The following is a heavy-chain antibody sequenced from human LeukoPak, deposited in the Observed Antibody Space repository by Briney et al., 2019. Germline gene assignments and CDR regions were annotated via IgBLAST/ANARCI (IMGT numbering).Heavy chain of an antibody. J-gene: IGHJ6*03. V-gene: IGHV4-30-2*01. CDR3: ASSREGYSSSTYYYYYYMDV. CDR2: IYHSGST. D-gene: IGHD6-13*01. CDR1: GDSISSGGYY. Sequence: SETLSLTCTVSGDSISSGGYYWSWIRQPPGKGLEWIGYIYHSGSTYYNPSLKSRVTISVDRSKNQFSLKLSSVTAADTAVYYCASSREGYSSSTYYYYYYMDVWGKRTTVTVSS.